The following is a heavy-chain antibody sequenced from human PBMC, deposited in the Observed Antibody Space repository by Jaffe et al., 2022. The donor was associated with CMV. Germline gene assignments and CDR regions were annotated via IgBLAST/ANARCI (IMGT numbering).Heavy chain of an antibody. Sequence: EVQLVQSGAEVKKPGESLRISCKGSGYSFTSYWISWVRQMPGKGLEWMGRIDPSDSYTNYSPSFQGHVTISADKSISTAYLQWSSLKASDTAMYYCARLAVAGYYYYYYMDVWGKGTTVTVSS. CDR3: ARLAVAGYYYYYYMDV. J-gene: IGHJ6*03. CDR2: IDPSDSYT. CDR1: GYSFTSYW. V-gene: IGHV5-10-1*03. D-gene: IGHD6-19*01.